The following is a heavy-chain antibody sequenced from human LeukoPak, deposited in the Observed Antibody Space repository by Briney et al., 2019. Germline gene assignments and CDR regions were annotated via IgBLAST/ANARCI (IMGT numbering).Heavy chain of an antibody. CDR2: IRYDGSNK. J-gene: IGHJ4*02. Sequence: PGGSLRLSCAASGFTFSSYGMYWVRQAPGKGLEWVAFIRYDGSNKYYADSVKGRFTISRDNSKNTLYLQMNSLRAEDTAVYYCAKDLDSSGWFIWGQGTLVTVSS. CDR1: GFTFSSYG. CDR3: AKDLDSSGWFI. V-gene: IGHV3-30*02. D-gene: IGHD6-19*01.